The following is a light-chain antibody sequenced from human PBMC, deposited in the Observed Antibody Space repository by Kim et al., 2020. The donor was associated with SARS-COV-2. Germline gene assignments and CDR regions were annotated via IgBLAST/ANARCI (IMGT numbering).Light chain of an antibody. CDR2: QDS. J-gene: IGLJ2*01. V-gene: IGLV3-1*01. Sequence: SYELTQPPSVSVSPGQTASITCYGDKLGDKYACWYQQKPGQYPVLVIYQDSKRPSGIPERFSGSNSGNTATLTISGTQAMDEADYYCQAWDSSTAVFGGGTQLTV. CDR3: QAWDSSTAV. CDR1: KLGDKY.